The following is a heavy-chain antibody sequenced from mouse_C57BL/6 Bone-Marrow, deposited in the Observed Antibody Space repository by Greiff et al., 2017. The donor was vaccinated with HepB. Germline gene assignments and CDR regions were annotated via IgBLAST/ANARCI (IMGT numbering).Heavy chain of an antibody. CDR3: TRVPYYYGGSLDY. V-gene: IGHV5-9-1*02. CDR1: GFTFSSYA. CDR2: ISSGGDYI. Sequence: DVMLVESGEGLVKPGGSLKLSCAASGFTFSSYAMSWVRQTPEKRLEWVAYISSGGDYIYYADTVKGRFTISRDNARNTLYLQMSSLTSEDTAMYYCTRVPYYYGGSLDYWGQGTTLTVSS. D-gene: IGHD1-1*02. J-gene: IGHJ2*01.